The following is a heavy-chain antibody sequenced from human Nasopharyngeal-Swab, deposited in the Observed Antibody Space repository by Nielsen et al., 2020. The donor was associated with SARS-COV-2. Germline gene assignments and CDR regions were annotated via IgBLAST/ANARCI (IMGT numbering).Heavy chain of an antibody. V-gene: IGHV1-46*01. D-gene: IGHD1-26*01. J-gene: IGHJ6*03. CDR1: GYTFTSYY. CDR3: ARRHGGIDYYYYYMDV. CDR2: INPSGGST. Sequence: ASVKVSCKASGYTFTSYYMHWVRQAPGQGLEWMGIINPSGGSTSYAQKFQGRVTMTRDTSTSTAYMELRSLRSDDTAVYYCARRHGGIDYYYYYMDVWGKGTTVTVSS.